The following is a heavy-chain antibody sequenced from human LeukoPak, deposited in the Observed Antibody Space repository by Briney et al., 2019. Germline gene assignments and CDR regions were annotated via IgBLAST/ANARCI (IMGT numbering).Heavy chain of an antibody. CDR3: AKNGLRFLEWLSSFDY. CDR2: ISGSGGST. Sequence: GGSLRLSCAASGFTFSSYAMSWVRQAPGQGLEWVSAISGSGGSTYYADSVKGRFTISRDNSKNTLYLQMNSLRAEDTAVYYCAKNGLRFLEWLSSFDYWGQGTLVTVSS. CDR1: GFTFSSYA. V-gene: IGHV3-23*01. D-gene: IGHD3-3*01. J-gene: IGHJ4*02.